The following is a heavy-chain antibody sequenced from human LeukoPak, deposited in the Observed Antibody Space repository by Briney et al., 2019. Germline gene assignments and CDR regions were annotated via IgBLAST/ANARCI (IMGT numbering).Heavy chain of an antibody. D-gene: IGHD6-13*01. CDR2: IYTSGST. J-gene: IGHJ1*01. CDR3: ARDFVIAATTEYFQY. V-gene: IGHV4-61*09. Sequence: KTSETLSLTCTVSGGSISSGSYYWSWIRQSAGKGLEWIGHIYTSGSTKYNPSLKSRDTISADTSKNQFSLKLSSVTAADTAVYYCARDFVIAATTEYFQYWGQGTLVTVSS. CDR1: GGSISSGSYY.